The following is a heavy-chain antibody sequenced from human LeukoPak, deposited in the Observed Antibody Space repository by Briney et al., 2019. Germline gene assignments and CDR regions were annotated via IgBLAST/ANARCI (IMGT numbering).Heavy chain of an antibody. CDR2: TRNRAHSYTT. J-gene: IGHJ4*02. CDR3: ARLYYGSSAYYAQGSDY. Sequence: PGGSLTPSCAASGFTFSDHYMDWVRQPPGKGLEWVGRTRNRAHSYTTEYAASVKGRFTISRDDSKTSLYLQMISLKTEDTAVYYCARLYYGSSAYYAQGSDYWGQGTLVTVSS. D-gene: IGHD3-22*01. V-gene: IGHV3-72*01. CDR1: GFTFSDHY.